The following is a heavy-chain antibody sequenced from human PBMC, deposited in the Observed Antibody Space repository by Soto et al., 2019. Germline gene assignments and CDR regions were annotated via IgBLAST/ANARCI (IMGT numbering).Heavy chain of an antibody. V-gene: IGHV3-30-3*01. J-gene: IGHJ6*02. D-gene: IGHD3-10*01. CDR2: ISYDGSNK. CDR1: GFTFSSYA. Sequence: PGGSLRLCCAASGFTFSSYAMHWVHQAPGKGLEWVAVISYDGSNKYYADSVKGRFTISRDNSKNTLYLQMNSLRAEDTAVYYCASPLWFGESTLNYYYYYGMDVWGQGTTVTVSS. CDR3: ASPLWFGESTLNYYYYYGMDV.